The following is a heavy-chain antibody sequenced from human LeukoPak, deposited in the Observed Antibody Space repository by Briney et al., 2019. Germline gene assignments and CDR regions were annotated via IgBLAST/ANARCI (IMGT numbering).Heavy chain of an antibody. V-gene: IGHV4-4*07. CDR2: IYTSGST. J-gene: IGHJ4*02. D-gene: IGHD4-11*01. CDR3: ASYSNYYFDY. CDR1: GGSVSSYP. Sequence: PETLSLTGTVSGGSVSSYPWSWIRQPAGKGLEWIGRIYTSGSTNYNPSLKSRVTVSVDTSKNQFSLKLSSVTAADTAVYYCASYSNYYFDYWGQGTLVTVSS.